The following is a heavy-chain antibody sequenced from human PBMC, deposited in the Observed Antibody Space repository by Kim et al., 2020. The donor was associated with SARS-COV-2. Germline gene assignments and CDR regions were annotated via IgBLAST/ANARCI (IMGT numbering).Heavy chain of an antibody. V-gene: IGHV3-33*01. J-gene: IGHJ4*02. CDR3: VRDLTYDYSY. D-gene: IGHD2-21*01. Sequence: YANSVKGRFTVSRDNSERMLYLQMNALRAVDTAVYYCVRDLTYDYSYWGQGTLVTVSS.